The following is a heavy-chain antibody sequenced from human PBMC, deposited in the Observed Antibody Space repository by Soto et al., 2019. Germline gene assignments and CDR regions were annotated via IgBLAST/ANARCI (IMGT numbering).Heavy chain of an antibody. Sequence: GESLKISCKGSGYSFTSYWISWVRQMPGKGLEWMGRIDPSDSYTNYSPSFQGHVTISADKSISTAYLQWSSLKAPDTAMYYCARTSITIFGVVRGDFASWGQGTMVTVAS. CDR2: IDPSDSYT. D-gene: IGHD3-3*01. V-gene: IGHV5-10-1*01. CDR1: GYSFTSYW. J-gene: IGHJ3*02. CDR3: ARTSITIFGVVRGDFAS.